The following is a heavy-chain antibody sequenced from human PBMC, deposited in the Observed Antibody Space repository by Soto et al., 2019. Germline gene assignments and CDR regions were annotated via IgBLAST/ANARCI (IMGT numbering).Heavy chain of an antibody. Sequence: QVHLVQSGAEVKKPGASVKVSCKTSGYTFTNNVIHWVRQAPGQRLEWMGWVNAGNDNTKWSREFQGGLTLTKDTSATPAYIELSSLTSEDTAIYFCAREVPYGYSRFDYWGQGTLVTVSS. CDR1: GYTFTNNV. CDR2: VNAGNDNT. V-gene: IGHV1-3*01. J-gene: IGHJ4*02. D-gene: IGHD5-18*01. CDR3: AREVPYGYSRFDY.